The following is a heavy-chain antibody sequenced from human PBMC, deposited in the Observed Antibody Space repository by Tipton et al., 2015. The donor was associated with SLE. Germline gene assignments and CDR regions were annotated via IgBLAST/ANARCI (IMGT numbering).Heavy chain of an antibody. V-gene: IGHV1-3*01. CDR1: GYTFTSYA. D-gene: IGHD3-22*01. J-gene: IGHJ4*02. CDR2: INAGNGNT. Sequence: QLVQSGAEVKKPGASVKVSCKASGYTFTSYAMHWVRQAPGQRLEWMGWINAGNGNTKYSQKFQGRVTITRDTSASTAYMELSSLRSEDTAVYYCARDSFRYYYESSGVFFDYWGQGTLVTVSS. CDR3: ARDSFRYYYESSGVFFDY.